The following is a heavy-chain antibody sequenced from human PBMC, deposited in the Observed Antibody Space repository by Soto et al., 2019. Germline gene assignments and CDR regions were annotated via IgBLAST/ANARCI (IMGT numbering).Heavy chain of an antibody. Sequence: PSETLSLTCTVSGGSINNNGYFWSWIRQPPGSGLEWIGHIYNSGSTYSNPSLKSRLTISVDTSKNQFSLKLSSVTAADTAVDYCARGPSGYKVDYWGQGTLVTVSS. J-gene: IGHJ4*02. CDR3: ARGPSGYKVDY. V-gene: IGHV4-30-4*01. CDR2: IYNSGST. D-gene: IGHD1-1*01. CDR1: GGSINNNGYF.